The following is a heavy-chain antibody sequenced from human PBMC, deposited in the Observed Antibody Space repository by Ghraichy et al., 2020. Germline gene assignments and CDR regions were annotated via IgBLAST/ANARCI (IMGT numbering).Heavy chain of an antibody. CDR2: IYYTGST. J-gene: IGHJ4*02. CDR3: ARHRWQLVPIDS. D-gene: IGHD6-13*01. V-gene: IGHV4-59*08. Sequence: SETLSLTCTVSGGSISSYYWSWIRQPPGKGLEWIGYIYYTGSTNYNPSLKSRVTISVDTSKNQFSLKLRSVTAADTAVYYCARHRWQLVPIDSWGQGTLVTVSS. CDR1: GGSISSYY.